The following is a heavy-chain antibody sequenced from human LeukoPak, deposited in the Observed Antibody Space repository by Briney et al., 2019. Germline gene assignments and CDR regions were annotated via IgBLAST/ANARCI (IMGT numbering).Heavy chain of an antibody. Sequence: GGSLRLSCAASGFIFSNYAMSWVRQAPGKGLEWVSAISGSGDNTYYADSVKGRFTVSRDNSKNTLYVQMKSLRAEDTAVYYCAKDFVVVPGNVSYFDYWGQGTLVTVSS. J-gene: IGHJ4*02. D-gene: IGHD2-21*02. V-gene: IGHV3-23*01. CDR3: AKDFVVVPGNVSYFDY. CDR2: ISGSGDNT. CDR1: GFIFSNYA.